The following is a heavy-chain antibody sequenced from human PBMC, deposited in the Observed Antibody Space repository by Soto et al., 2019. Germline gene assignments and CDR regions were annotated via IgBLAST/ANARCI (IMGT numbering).Heavy chain of an antibody. V-gene: IGHV3-30*18. Sequence: QVHLVESGGGVVQPGRSLRLSCAVSGFTFSAFGMHWVRQAPGKGLEWVAIISYDGILKYYADSVKGRFTISRDTSKGALYLQMNSLTPEDTAVYYCAKDFKVSGGHYGRLNYYYGMDVWGQGTTVTVSS. CDR2: ISYDGILK. CDR3: AKDFKVSGGHYGRLNYYYGMDV. J-gene: IGHJ6*02. CDR1: GFTFSAFG. D-gene: IGHD3-10*01.